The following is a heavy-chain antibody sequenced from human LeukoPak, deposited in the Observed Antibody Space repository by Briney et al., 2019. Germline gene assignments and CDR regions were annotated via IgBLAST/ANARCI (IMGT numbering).Heavy chain of an antibody. CDR3: SREDPSGYSNV. CDR1: GDRVSSTSST. V-gene: IGHV6-1*01. Sequence: PSETLSLTCVISGDRVSSTSSTWNWIRQSPSRGLGWLGRTYYRSKWYHNYAVSVESRITINPDTSKNQFSLQLTFVTPEDTAMYYCSREDPSGYSNVWGQGTLVTVSS. D-gene: IGHD6-13*01. CDR2: TYYRSKWYH. J-gene: IGHJ4*02.